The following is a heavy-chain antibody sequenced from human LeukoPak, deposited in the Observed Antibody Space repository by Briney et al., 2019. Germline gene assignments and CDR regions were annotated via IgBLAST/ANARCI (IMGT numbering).Heavy chain of an antibody. D-gene: IGHD3-22*01. Sequence: PGGSLRLSCTASGFTFGDYAVSWVRQAPGKGLEWVGFIRSKTYGRTTEYAASVKGRFTISRDDSKSIAYLQMNSLKTEDTAVYYCTSEAQYYYDRSGYSSSDYWGQGALVTVSS. J-gene: IGHJ4*02. CDR1: GFTFGDYA. CDR3: TSEAQYYYDRSGYSSSDY. CDR2: IRSKTYGRTT. V-gene: IGHV3-49*04.